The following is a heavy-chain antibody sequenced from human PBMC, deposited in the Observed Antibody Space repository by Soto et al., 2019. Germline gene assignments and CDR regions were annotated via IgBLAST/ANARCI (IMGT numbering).Heavy chain of an antibody. J-gene: IGHJ5*02. CDR2: IIPIFGTT. CDR1: GVTFSSYT. CDR3: ARYASSGNNSVWYTFDP. Sequence: VKVSCKASGVTFSSYTINWVRQAPGQGLEWMGGIIPIFGTTNYAKKFQGRVTITADESTSTAYMELSSLRSEDTAVYYCARYASSGNNSVWYTFDPWGQGTLVTVSS. V-gene: IGHV1-69*01. D-gene: IGHD6-19*01.